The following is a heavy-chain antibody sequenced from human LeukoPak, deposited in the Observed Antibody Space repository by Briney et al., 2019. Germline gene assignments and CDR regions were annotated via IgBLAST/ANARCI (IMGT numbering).Heavy chain of an antibody. D-gene: IGHD1-1*01. CDR2: ISGRGDST. CDR1: GFTFSNYA. J-gene: IGHJ1*01. CDR3: AKDLHDDGPF. Sequence: PGGSLRLSCAASGFTFSNYARSWVRQAPGKGLEWVSAISGRGDSTYYADSVKGRFTISRDNSKNTLYLQMNSLRVGDTAAYYCAKDLHDDGPFWGPGTLVTVSP. V-gene: IGHV3-23*01.